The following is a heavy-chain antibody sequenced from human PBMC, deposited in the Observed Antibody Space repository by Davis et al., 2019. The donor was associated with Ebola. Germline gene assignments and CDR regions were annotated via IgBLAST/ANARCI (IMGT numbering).Heavy chain of an antibody. V-gene: IGHV3-23*01. D-gene: IGHD6-19*01. J-gene: IGHJ4*02. CDR3: AKHGNGWYELDF. CDR2: LGTRASTT. CDR1: GFTFSSYA. Sequence: GGSLRLSCAASGFTFSSYAMSWVRHTPGKGLEWVSTLGTRASTTYYADSVKGRFTISRDNSKSTLFLQMNSLRADDTATYYCAKHGNGWYELDFWGQGTLVTVSS.